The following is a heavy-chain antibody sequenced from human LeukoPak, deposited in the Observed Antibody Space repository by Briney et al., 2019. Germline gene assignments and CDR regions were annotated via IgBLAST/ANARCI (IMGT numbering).Heavy chain of an antibody. Sequence: PSETLSLTCSISGGSISSYYWSWIRQPAGKGLEWIGYIYYSGNTNYSPSLKSRVTISVDTSKKQFSLKLSSVTAADTAVYYCARSAIAVAGLLDYWGQGTLVTVSS. D-gene: IGHD6-19*01. CDR2: IYYSGNT. CDR1: GGSISSYY. J-gene: IGHJ4*02. CDR3: ARSAIAVAGLLDY. V-gene: IGHV4-59*01.